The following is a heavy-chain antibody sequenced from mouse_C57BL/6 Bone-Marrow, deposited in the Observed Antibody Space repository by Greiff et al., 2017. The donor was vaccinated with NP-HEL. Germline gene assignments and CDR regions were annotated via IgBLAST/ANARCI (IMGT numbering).Heavy chain of an antibody. D-gene: IGHD1-1*01. Sequence: VQLQQSGPGLVQPSPCLSITCTVSGFSLTSYGVHWVRQSPGKGLEWLGVIWSGGSTAYTAAFISRLGISKDNTKSQVFFKRNSLQADETAIYYCARIKLRAMDYWGQGTSVTVSS. V-gene: IGHV2-2*01. CDR2: IWSGGST. J-gene: IGHJ4*01. CDR1: GFSLTSYG. CDR3: ARIKLRAMDY.